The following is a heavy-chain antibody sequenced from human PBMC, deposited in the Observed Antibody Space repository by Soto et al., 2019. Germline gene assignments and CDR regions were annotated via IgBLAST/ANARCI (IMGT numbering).Heavy chain of an antibody. CDR3: AKYSSSWYTDAFDI. CDR1: GYSFISYW. D-gene: IGHD6-13*01. Sequence: PGESLKISCKGSGYSFISYWIGWVRQITGKGLEWMGIIYPGDSDTRYSPSFQGQVTISADKSISTAYLQWSSLKASDTAMYYCAKYSSSWYTDAFDIWGQGTIVAVSS. J-gene: IGHJ3*02. CDR2: IYPGDSDT. V-gene: IGHV5-51*01.